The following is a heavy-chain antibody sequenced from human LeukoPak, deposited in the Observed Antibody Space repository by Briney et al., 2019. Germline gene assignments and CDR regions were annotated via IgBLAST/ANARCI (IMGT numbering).Heavy chain of an antibody. J-gene: IGHJ4*02. CDR2: ISGSGGST. CDR3: AKINYYYDSSGYYYGS. V-gene: IGHV3-23*01. Sequence: GGSLRPSCAASGFTFSSYAMSWVRQAPGKGLEWVSAISGSGGSTYYADSVKGRFTISRDNSKNTLYLQMNSLRAEDTAVYYCAKINYYYDSSGYYYGSRGQGTLVTVSS. CDR1: GFTFSSYA. D-gene: IGHD3-22*01.